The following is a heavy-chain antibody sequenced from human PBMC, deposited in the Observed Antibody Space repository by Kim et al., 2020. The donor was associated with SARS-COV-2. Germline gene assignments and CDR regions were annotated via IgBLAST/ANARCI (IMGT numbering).Heavy chain of an antibody. CDR1: GGSISSSSYY. D-gene: IGHD6-13*01. Sequence: SETLSLTCTVSGGSISSSSYYWGWIRQPPGKGLEWIGSIYYSGSTYYNPSLKSRVTISVDTSKNQFSLKLSSVTAADTAVYYCARHVVAAAGTFDYYYGMDVWGQGTTVTVSS. V-gene: IGHV4-39*01. CDR3: ARHVVAAAGTFDYYYGMDV. CDR2: IYYSGST. J-gene: IGHJ6*02.